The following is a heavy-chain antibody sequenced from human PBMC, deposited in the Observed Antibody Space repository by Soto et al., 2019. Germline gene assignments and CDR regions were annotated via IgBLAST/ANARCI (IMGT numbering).Heavy chain of an antibody. CDR3: AREGYYYDSSGYHSGGNWFDP. D-gene: IGHD3-22*01. J-gene: IGHJ5*02. CDR1: GGSISSGGYY. Sequence: SETLSLTCTVSGGSISSGGYYWSWIRQHPGKGLEWIGYIYYSGSTYYNPSLKSRVTISVDTSKNQFSLKLSSVTAADTAVYYCAREGYYYDSSGYHSGGNWFDPWGQGTLVTSPQ. V-gene: IGHV4-31*03. CDR2: IYYSGST.